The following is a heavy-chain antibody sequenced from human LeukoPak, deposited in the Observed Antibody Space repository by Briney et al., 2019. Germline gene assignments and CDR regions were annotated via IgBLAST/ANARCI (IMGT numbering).Heavy chain of an antibody. CDR1: GYTFTSYG. D-gene: IGHD3-22*01. V-gene: IGHV1-18*01. CDR3: ARTYYDSRNYYYGMDV. CDR2: ISAYNGNT. Sequence: ASVNVSCKASGYTFTSYGISWVRQAPGQGLEWMRWISAYNGNTNYAQKLQGRVTMTTDTSTSTAYMELRSLRSDDTAVYYCARTYYDSRNYYYGMDVWGQGTTVTVSS. J-gene: IGHJ6*02.